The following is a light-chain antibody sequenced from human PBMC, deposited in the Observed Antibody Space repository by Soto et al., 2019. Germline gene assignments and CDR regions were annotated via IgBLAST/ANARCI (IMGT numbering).Light chain of an antibody. J-gene: IGLJ2*01. CDR3: AAWDDSLSGVV. Sequence: QSVLTQPPSASGAPGQTVTISCSGRPSSFRSESVCWYQQLPGTAPKLLIYRNNQRPSGVPDRFSGSKSGTSASLAISGLRSEDEADYYCAAWDDSLSGVVFGGGTKLTVL. V-gene: IGLV1-47*01. CDR2: RNN. CDR1: PSSFRSES.